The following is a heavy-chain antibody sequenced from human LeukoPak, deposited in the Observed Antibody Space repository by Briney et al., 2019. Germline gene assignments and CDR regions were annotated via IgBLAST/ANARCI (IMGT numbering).Heavy chain of an antibody. V-gene: IGHV3-9*01. CDR2: ISWNSGSI. D-gene: IGHD3-22*01. Sequence: PGRSLRLSCAASGFTFDDYAMHWVRQAPGKGLEWVSGISWNSGSIGYADSVKGRFTISRDNAENSLYLQMSSLRAEDTAVYYCARRYYGSATYRLPYDYWGQGTLVTVSS. CDR3: ARRYYGSATYRLPYDY. CDR1: GFTFDDYA. J-gene: IGHJ4*02.